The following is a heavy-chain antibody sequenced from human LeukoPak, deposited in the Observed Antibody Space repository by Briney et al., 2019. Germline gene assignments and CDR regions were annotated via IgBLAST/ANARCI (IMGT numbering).Heavy chain of an antibody. CDR3: ARDPYSGSYPYDD. V-gene: IGHV3-66*01. CDR2: IYSGGST. Sequence: GGSLRLSCAASGFTVGSNYMSWVRQAPGKGLEWVSVIYSGGSTHYAETVEGRFIISRDKSKNTLYLQMNSLRVEDTAVYYCARDPYSGSYPYDDWGQGTLVTVSS. CDR1: GFTVGSNY. J-gene: IGHJ4*02. D-gene: IGHD1-26*01.